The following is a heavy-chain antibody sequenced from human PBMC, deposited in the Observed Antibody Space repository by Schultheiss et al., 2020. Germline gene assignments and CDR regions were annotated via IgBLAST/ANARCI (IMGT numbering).Heavy chain of an antibody. CDR3: ARDLGGSYQVYYYYYGMDV. CDR1: GDTFSSYA. V-gene: IGHV1-69*01. J-gene: IGHJ6*02. D-gene: IGHD1-26*01. CDR2: IIPIFGTA. Sequence: VKVSCKASGDTFSSYAISWVRQAPGQGLEWMGGIIPIFGTANYAQKFHGRVTITADESTSTAYMELSSLRSEDTAVYYCARDLGGSYQVYYYYYGMDVWGQGTTVNVSS.